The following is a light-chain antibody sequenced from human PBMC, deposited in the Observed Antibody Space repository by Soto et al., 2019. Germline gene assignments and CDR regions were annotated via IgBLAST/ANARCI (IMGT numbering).Light chain of an antibody. V-gene: IGLV4-69*01. CDR2: LNNDGSH. CDR1: SGLSSYA. J-gene: IGLJ2*01. Sequence: QSVLTQSPSASASLGASVKLTCTLSSGLSSYAIAWHQKQPGKSPRYLMDLNNDGSHTKGDGIPDRFSGSSSGAERYLIISSLQSEDEADYYCQTWGTGFQVFGGGTKVTVL. CDR3: QTWGTGFQV.